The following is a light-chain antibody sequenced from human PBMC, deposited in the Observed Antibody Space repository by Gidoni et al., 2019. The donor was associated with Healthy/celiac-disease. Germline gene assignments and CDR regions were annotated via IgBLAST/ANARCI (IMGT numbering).Light chain of an antibody. Sequence: DIQRTQSPSSLSASVGDRVTITCRASQGISNYLAWYQQKPGKVPKLLIYAASPLQSGVPSRFSGSGSGTDFTLTISSLQPEDVATYYCQKYNRSPYTFXQXTKLEIK. CDR1: QGISNY. CDR2: AAS. CDR3: QKYNRSPYT. V-gene: IGKV1-27*01. J-gene: IGKJ2*01.